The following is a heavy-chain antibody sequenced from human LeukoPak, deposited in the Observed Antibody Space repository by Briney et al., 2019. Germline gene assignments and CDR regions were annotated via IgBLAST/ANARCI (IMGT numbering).Heavy chain of an antibody. CDR1: GGSFSGYY. D-gene: IGHD3-22*01. Sequence: SETLSLTCAVYGGSFSGYYWSWIRQPPGKGLEWIGEINHSGSTNYNPSLKSRVTISVDTSKNQFSLKLSSVTAADTAVYYCARAVLGVVVADEAFDIWGQGTMVTVSS. V-gene: IGHV4-34*01. CDR2: INHSGST. J-gene: IGHJ3*02. CDR3: ARAVLGVVVADEAFDI.